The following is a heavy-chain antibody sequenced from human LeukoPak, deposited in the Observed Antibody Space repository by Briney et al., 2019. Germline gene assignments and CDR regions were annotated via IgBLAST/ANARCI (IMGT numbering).Heavy chain of an antibody. V-gene: IGHV1-69*06. Sequence: SVKVSCKASGGTFSSYAISWVRQAPGQGLEWMGGIIPIFGTANYAQKFQGRVTITADKSTSTAYMELRSLRSDDTAVCYCARDIPTYYYDSSGLPKLDYWGQGTLVTVSS. J-gene: IGHJ4*02. CDR2: IIPIFGTA. D-gene: IGHD3-22*01. CDR1: GGTFSSYA. CDR3: ARDIPTYYYDSSGLPKLDY.